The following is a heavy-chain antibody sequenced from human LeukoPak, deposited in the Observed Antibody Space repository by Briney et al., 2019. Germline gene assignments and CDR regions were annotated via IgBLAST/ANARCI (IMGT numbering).Heavy chain of an antibody. V-gene: IGHV3-74*01. D-gene: IGHD6-19*01. CDR3: ARVRDISGHWGFLDY. J-gene: IGHJ4*02. Sequence: PGGSLRLSCAASGFTFSSYWMHWVRQAPGKGLVWVSRINSDGSNTNYADSVKGRFTISRDNAKNTLYLQMNSVRAEGTAVFYCARVRDISGHWGFLDYWGQGTLVTVSS. CDR2: INSDGSNT. CDR1: GFTFSSYW.